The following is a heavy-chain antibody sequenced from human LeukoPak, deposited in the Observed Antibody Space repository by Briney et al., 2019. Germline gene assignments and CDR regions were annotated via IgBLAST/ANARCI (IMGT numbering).Heavy chain of an antibody. V-gene: IGHV4-38-2*01. CDR1: GYSISSGYY. CDR3: ARQGGSSSPYYYYYMDV. J-gene: IGHJ6*03. CDR2: IFHSGNT. Sequence: PSETLSLTCAVSGYSISSGYYWGWFRQPPGKGLEWIGCIFHSGNTYYNPSLKGRVSISVDTSKNQFSLKLTSVTAADTAVYYCARQGGSSSPYYYYYMDVWGKGTTVTVSS. D-gene: IGHD6-13*01.